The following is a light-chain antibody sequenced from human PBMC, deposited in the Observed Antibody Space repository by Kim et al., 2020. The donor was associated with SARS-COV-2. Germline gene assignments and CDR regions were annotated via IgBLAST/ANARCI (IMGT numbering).Light chain of an antibody. CDR2: QNT. CDR3: QAWDSSTVI. Sequence: SYELTQPPSVSVFPGQTATITCFGDKLGNQYASWYQQKSGQSPVLVIYQNTNRPSGIPERFSGSNSGNAATLTISGTQALDEADYYCQAWDSSTVIFGGGTQLTVL. V-gene: IGLV3-1*01. CDR1: KLGNQY. J-gene: IGLJ2*01.